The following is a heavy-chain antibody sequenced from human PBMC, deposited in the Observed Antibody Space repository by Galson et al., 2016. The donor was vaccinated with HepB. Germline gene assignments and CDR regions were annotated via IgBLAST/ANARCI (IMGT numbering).Heavy chain of an antibody. J-gene: IGHJ4*02. Sequence: SLRLSCAASGFTFHTYWMSWVRQAPGKGLEWVANIKQDGSEKYYVGSVRGRFTISRDNANNSLYLKMNSLRAEDTAVYYCASSGGTWFSAHWGQGTLVTVSS. CDR2: IKQDGSEK. D-gene: IGHD3-10*01. V-gene: IGHV3-7*01. CDR3: ASSGGTWFSAH. CDR1: GFTFHTYW.